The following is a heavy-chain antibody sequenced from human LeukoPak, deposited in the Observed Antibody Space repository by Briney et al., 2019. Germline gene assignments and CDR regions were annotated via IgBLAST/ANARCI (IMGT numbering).Heavy chain of an antibody. CDR2: INPSGGST. V-gene: IGHV1-46*01. D-gene: IGHD2-2*01. Sequence: GASVKVSCKASGYTFTSYFIHWVRQAPGQGLEWMGIINPSGGSTSYAQKFQGRVTMTRDTSTSTVYMELSSLRSEDTAVYYCAREGSYCSSTSCEEGWLDPWGQGTLVTVSS. CDR1: GYTFTSYF. J-gene: IGHJ5*02. CDR3: AREGSYCSSTSCEEGWLDP.